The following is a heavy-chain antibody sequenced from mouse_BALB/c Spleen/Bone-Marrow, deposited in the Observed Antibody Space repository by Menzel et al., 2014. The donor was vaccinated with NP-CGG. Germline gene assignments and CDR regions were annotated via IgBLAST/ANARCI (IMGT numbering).Heavy chain of an antibody. J-gene: IGHJ1*01. CDR2: IDPSDSET. CDR3: ARSHGYYPYWYFDV. Sequence: QVQLQQPRAELVKPGAPVKLSCKASGYTFTSYWMNWVKQRPGRGLKWIGRIDPSDSETHYNQKFKDKATLTVDKSSSTAYIQLSSLTSEDSAVYYCARSHGYYPYWYFDVWGAGTTVTVSS. V-gene: IGHV1-69*02. CDR1: GYTFTSYW. D-gene: IGHD2-3*01.